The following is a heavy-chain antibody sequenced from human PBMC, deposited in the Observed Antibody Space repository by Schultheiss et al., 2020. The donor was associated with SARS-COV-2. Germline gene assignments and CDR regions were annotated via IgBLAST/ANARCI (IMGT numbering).Heavy chain of an antibody. J-gene: IGHJ4*02. CDR2: IYPGDSDT. CDR3: ARTRGASLLFDY. CDR1: GYSFTSYW. Sequence: GGSLRLSCKGSGYSFTSYWIGWVRQMPGKGLEWMVIIYPGDSDTRYSPSFQGQVTISADKSISTAYLQWSSLKASDTAMYYCARTRGASLLFDYWGQGTLVTVSS. V-gene: IGHV5-51*01. D-gene: IGHD3-10*01.